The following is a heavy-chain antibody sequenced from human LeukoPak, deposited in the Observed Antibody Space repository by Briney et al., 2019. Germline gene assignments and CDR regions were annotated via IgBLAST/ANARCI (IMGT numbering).Heavy chain of an antibody. J-gene: IGHJ3*02. Sequence: ASVKVSCKASGYTFTGYYMHWVRQAPGQGPEWMGRINPDSDGTNYPQKFQGRVTMTRDTSISTAYIELTRLKYGDTAVYYCARDMGAHDAFDIWGQGTMVTVSS. D-gene: IGHD1-26*01. CDR2: INPDSDGT. CDR1: GYTFTGYY. CDR3: ARDMGAHDAFDI. V-gene: IGHV1-2*06.